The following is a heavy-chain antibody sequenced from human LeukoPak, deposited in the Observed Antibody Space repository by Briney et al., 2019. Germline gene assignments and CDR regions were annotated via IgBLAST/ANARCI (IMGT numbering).Heavy chain of an antibody. J-gene: IGHJ4*02. V-gene: IGHV4-59*06. D-gene: IGHD1-26*01. Sequence: SETLSLTCTVSGGSISSYYWSWIRQPPGKGLEWIGYIYYSGSTYYNPSLKSRVTISVDTSKNQFSLKLSSVTAADTAVYYCASSGRRIYWGQGTLVTVSS. CDR1: GGSISSYY. CDR2: IYYSGST. CDR3: ASSGRRIY.